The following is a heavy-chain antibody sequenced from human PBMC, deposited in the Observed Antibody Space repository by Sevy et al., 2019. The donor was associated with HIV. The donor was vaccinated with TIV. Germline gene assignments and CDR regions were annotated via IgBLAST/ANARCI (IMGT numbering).Heavy chain of an antibody. Sequence: SETLSLTCTVSGGSISSYYWSWIRQPPGKGLEWNGYIYYSGSTNYNPSLKSRVTISVDTSKNQFSLKLSSVTAADTAVYYCAREDIAAALTGGWFDPWGQGTLVTVSS. CDR2: IYYSGST. D-gene: IGHD6-13*01. J-gene: IGHJ5*02. CDR3: AREDIAAALTGGWFDP. V-gene: IGHV4-59*01. CDR1: GGSISSYY.